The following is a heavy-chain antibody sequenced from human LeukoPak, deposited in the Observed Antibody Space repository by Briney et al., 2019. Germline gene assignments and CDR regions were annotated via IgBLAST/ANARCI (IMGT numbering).Heavy chain of an antibody. D-gene: IGHD3-16*01. V-gene: IGHV3-23*01. CDR2: ISGSGGST. J-gene: IGHJ4*02. Sequence: GGSLRLSCAASGFTFSTYSMNWVRQAPGKGLEWVSAISGSGGSTYYADSVKGRFTISRDNSKNTLYLQMNSLRAEDTAVYYCARGLSPGGGSFPFDYWGQGTLVTVSS. CDR1: GFTFSTYS. CDR3: ARGLSPGGGSFPFDY.